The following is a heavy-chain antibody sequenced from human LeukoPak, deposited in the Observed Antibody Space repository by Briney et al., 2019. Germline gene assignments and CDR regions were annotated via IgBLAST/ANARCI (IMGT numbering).Heavy chain of an antibody. CDR3: AKDVPYSGDWAGNYFAL. CDR1: RFTFINFA. CDR2: ITGNGHNT. D-gene: IGHD2-21*02. J-gene: IGHJ4*02. V-gene: IGHV3-23*01. Sequence: QPGGSLRLSCAASRFTFINFAMSWVRQAPGKGLEWVSTITGNGHNTYYADSVTGRFTISRDNSQNTLYLQMNSLRGEDTAVYYCAKDVPYSGDWAGNYFALWGRGTLVAVSS.